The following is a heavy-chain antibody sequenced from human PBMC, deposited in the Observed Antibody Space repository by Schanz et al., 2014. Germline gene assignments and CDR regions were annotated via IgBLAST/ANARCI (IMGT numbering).Heavy chain of an antibody. J-gene: IGHJ5*01. CDR2: ISGSGGST. Sequence: EVQLLESGGGLVQPGGSLRLSCVASGFTFFGSFAMSWVRQAPGKGLEWVSAISGSGGSTVYADSVKGRFIVSRDNSKNTLYLEMNRLRVDDTAVYYCSKDKQGSRSDDSWGQGTLVTVSS. V-gene: IGHV3-23*01. D-gene: IGHD2-15*01. CDR1: GFTFFGSFA. CDR3: SKDKQGSRSDDS.